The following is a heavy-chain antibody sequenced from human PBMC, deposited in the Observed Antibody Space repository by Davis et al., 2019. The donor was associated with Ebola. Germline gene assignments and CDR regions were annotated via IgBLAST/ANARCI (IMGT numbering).Heavy chain of an antibody. V-gene: IGHV2-5*02. J-gene: IGHJ3*02. Sequence: SGPTLVKPTQTLTLTCTFSGFSLSTSGVGVGVGWIRQPPGKALEWLAIIYWDDDKRYTPSLNNRLTITKDTSKNQVVLTMTNMDPVDTATYFCAHRRATVGFDIWGQGTLVTVSS. CDR2: IYWDDDK. CDR1: GFSLSTSGVGVG. CDR3: AHRRATVGFDI.